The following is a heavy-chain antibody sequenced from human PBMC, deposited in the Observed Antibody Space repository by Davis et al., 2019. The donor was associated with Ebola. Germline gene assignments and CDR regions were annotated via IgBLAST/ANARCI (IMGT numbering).Heavy chain of an antibody. V-gene: IGHV5-51*01. CDR2: IYPGDSDT. J-gene: IGHJ4*02. CDR1: GYNFTTSW. Sequence: GESLKISCQGFGYNFTTSWIGWVRQMPGKGLDWIGVIYPGDSDTRYSPSFQGQVTISADNSISTTYLQWSSLKASDSAMYYCARHPRGAVAGIYYFDLWGQGTLVTVSS. CDR3: ARHPRGAVAGIYYFDL. D-gene: IGHD6-19*01.